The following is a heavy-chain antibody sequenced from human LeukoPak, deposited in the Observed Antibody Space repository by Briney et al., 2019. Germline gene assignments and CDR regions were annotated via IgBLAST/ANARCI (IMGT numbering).Heavy chain of an antibody. CDR1: GFTFSSYG. CDR3: AKFEDSGYDLSYYFDY. CDR2: ISYDGSNK. J-gene: IGHJ4*02. V-gene: IGHV3-30*18. D-gene: IGHD5-12*01. Sequence: GGSLRLSCAASGFTFSSYGMRWVRQAPGKGLEWVAVISYDGSNKYYADSVKGRFTISRDNSKNTLYLQMNSLRAEDTAVYYCAKFEDSGYDLSYYFDYWGQGTLVTVSS.